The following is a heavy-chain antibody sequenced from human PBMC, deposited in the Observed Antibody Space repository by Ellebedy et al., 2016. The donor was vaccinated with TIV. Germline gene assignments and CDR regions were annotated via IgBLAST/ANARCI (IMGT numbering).Heavy chain of an antibody. CDR1: SGSTSSSSHY. D-gene: IGHD6-13*01. Sequence: MPSETLSLTCTVSSGSTSSSSHYWAWIRQLPGKGLEWIGSIFYSGSTYYNPSFKSRVALSVDTSKNQFSLKLSSVTAADTAAYYCAREVGSGWYHGYFDYWGQGTLVTVSS. V-gene: IGHV4-39*07. J-gene: IGHJ4*02. CDR2: IFYSGST. CDR3: AREVGSGWYHGYFDY.